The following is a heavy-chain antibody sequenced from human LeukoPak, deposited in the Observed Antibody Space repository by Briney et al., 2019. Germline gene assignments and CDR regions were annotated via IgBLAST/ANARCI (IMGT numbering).Heavy chain of an antibody. CDR3: AGPLLTYYSDSSAYS. J-gene: IGHJ4*02. V-gene: IGHV4-39*01. Sequence: PSETLSLTCSVSGGSISSSNYYWGWIRQPPGKGLEWIEIIYYSGSTSYNPSLKSRVTISIDTSKNQFSLKLTSVTAADTAVYYCAGPLLTYYSDSSAYSWGQGTLVTVSS. CDR2: IYYSGST. CDR1: GGSISSSNYY. D-gene: IGHD3-22*01.